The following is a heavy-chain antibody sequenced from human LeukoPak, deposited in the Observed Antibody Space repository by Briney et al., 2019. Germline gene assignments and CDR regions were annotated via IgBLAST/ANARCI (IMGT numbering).Heavy chain of an antibody. J-gene: IGHJ3*02. CDR3: ASSYYYDSSGSGAFDI. V-gene: IGHV4-31*03. D-gene: IGHD3-22*01. Sequence: SETLSLTCTVSGGSISSGGYYWSWIRQHPGKGLEWIGYIYYSGSTYYNPSLKSRVTISVDTSKNQFSLKLSSVTAADTAVYCCASSYYYDSSGSGAFDIWGQGTMVTVSS. CDR1: GGSISSGGYY. CDR2: IYYSGST.